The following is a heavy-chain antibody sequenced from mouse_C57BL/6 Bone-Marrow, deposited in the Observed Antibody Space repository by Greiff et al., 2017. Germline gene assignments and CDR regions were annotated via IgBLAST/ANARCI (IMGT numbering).Heavy chain of an antibody. V-gene: IGHV1-7*01. J-gene: IGHJ2*01. CDR1: GYTFTSYW. CDR2: INPSSGYT. CDR3: ARSYYSKGNYFDY. Sequence: QVQLKESGAELAKPGASVKLSCKASGYTFTSYWMHWVNQRPGQGLEWIGYINPSSGYTKYNQKFKDKATLTADKSSSTAYMQLSSLTYEDSAVYYCARSYYSKGNYFDYWGQGTTLTVSS. D-gene: IGHD2-5*01.